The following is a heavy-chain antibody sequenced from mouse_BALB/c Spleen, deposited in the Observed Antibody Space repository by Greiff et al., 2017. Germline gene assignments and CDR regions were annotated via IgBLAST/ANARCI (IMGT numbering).Heavy chain of an antibody. Sequence: DVHLVESGGGLVQPKGSLKLSCAASGFTFNTYAMNWVRQAPGKGLEWVARIRSKSNNYATYYADSVKDRFTISRDDSQSMLYLQMNNLKTEDTAMYYCTATSWFAYWGQGTLVTVSA. CDR2: IRSKSNNYAT. D-gene: IGHD1-2*01. CDR1: GFTFNTYA. CDR3: TATSWFAY. V-gene: IGHV10-1*02. J-gene: IGHJ3*01.